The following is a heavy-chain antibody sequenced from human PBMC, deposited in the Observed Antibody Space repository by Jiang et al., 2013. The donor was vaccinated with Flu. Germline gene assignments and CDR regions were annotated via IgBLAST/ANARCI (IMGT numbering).Heavy chain of an antibody. CDR2: IIPMFGSG. V-gene: IGHV1-69*06. J-gene: IGHJ4*02. Sequence: SGAEVKEPGSSVRVSCKASGDTFYSFSNYAISWVRQAPGQGLEWMGGIIPMFGSGNYAQKFQGRVTITADKSTSTAYMELNSLRSEDTAVYYCARGSGYHYKGNFDYWGQGTLVTVSS. D-gene: IGHD5-12*01. CDR3: ARGSGYHYKGNFDY. CDR1: GDTFYSFSNYA.